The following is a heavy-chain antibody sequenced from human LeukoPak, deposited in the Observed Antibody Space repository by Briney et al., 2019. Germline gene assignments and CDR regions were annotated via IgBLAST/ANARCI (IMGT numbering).Heavy chain of an antibody. CDR1: GFSLSDYG. CDR2: ITMNSVR. Sequence: GGSLRLSCSASGFSLSDYGMSWVRQAPGKGLEWVSYITMNSVRLYADSMKGRFTISGDNDKNSVYLQMNSLRDEDTAMYYCTRGRYQFLGPNDYWGQGSLVTVSS. V-gene: IGHV3-48*02. D-gene: IGHD2-2*01. J-gene: IGHJ4*02. CDR3: TRGRYQFLGPNDY.